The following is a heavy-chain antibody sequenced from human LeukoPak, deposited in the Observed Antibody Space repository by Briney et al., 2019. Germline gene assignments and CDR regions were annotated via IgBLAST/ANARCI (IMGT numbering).Heavy chain of an antibody. CDR1: GVTSSDYY. V-gene: IGHV3-11*01. CDR3: ARDVSMIPPIFDI. J-gene: IGHJ3*02. Sequence: GGSLRLSCAASGVTSSDYYMSWIRQAPGKGLECGSYISSSGSTIYYADPVKGRFTISKDNAKNSPYIQMIRLRGQATAVSYCARDVSMIPPIFDIWGPGTMVTVSS. CDR2: ISSSGSTI. D-gene: IGHD2/OR15-2a*01.